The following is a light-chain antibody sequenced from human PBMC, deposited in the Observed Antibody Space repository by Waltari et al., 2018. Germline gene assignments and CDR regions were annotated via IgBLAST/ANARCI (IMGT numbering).Light chain of an antibody. CDR3: QQYGTSPTT. CDR1: QSVSSDY. V-gene: IGKV3-20*01. J-gene: IGKJ1*01. CDR2: GAS. Sequence: EIVFTQSPGTLSLSPGERATLSCRASQSVSSDYLAWYQQKPGQAPRLLISGASSRATGIPDRFSGSGSGTDFTLIISRLEPGDFAVYFCQQYGTSPTTFGQGTKVEFK.